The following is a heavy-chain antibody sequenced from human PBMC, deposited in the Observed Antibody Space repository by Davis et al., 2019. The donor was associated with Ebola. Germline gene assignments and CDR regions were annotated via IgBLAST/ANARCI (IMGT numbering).Heavy chain of an antibody. J-gene: IGHJ6*02. D-gene: IGHD3-10*02. CDR2: IIPIFGTA. V-gene: IGHV1-69*13. CDR1: GGTFSSYA. Sequence: SVKVSCKASGGTFSSYAISWVRQAPGQGLEWMGGIIPIFGTANYAQKFQGRVPIPADESTSTAYMELCSLRSEDTAVYYCARDKWGGGVRGVNYYGMDVWGQGTTVTVSS. CDR3: ARDKWGGGVRGVNYYGMDV.